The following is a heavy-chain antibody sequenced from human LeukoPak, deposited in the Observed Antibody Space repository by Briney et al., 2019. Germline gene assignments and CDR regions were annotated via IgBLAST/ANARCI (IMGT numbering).Heavy chain of an antibody. V-gene: IGHV1-2*02. J-gene: IGHJ4*02. CDR3: ARGLFRMVQGVIPLPDFDY. Sequence: ASVKVSFKSSGYTFTVYYMHWGRQAPGQGLEWMGWINPNSGGTNYAQKFQGRVTMTRDTSISTAYMELSRLRSDDTAVYYCARGLFRMVQGVIPLPDFDYWGQGTLVTVSS. CDR2: INPNSGGT. CDR1: GYTFTVYY. D-gene: IGHD3-10*01.